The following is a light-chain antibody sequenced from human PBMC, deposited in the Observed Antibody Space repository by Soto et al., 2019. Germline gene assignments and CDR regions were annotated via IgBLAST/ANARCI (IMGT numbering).Light chain of an antibody. CDR3: LQDYNYPLT. V-gene: IGKV1-6*01. J-gene: IGKJ1*01. Sequence: AIQMTHSPSSLSASVGDRVTITCRASQGIRNDLGWYQQKPGQAPKLLIYAASSLQSGVPSRFSGSGSGTDFTLTISSLKPEDFATYYCLQDYNYPLTFGEGTKVEIK. CDR2: AAS. CDR1: QGIRND.